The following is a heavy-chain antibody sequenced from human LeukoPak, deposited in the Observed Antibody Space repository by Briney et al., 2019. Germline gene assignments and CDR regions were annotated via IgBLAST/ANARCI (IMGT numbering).Heavy chain of an antibody. CDR2: IYPRDGST. V-gene: IGHV1-46*01. J-gene: IGHJ4*02. CDR3: ARDQEAFDY. Sequence: ASVKVSCKASGYSFTSNYIHWVRQAPGQGLEWMGMIYPRDGSTSYAQKFQGRVTVTRDTSTSTVHMELSGLRSKDTAVYYCARDQEAFDYWGQGTLVTVSS. CDR1: GYSFTSNY.